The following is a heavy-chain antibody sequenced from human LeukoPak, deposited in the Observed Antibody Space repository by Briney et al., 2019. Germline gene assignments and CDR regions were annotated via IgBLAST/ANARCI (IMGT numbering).Heavy chain of an antibody. J-gene: IGHJ4*02. D-gene: IGHD3-3*01. CDR2: IYTSGST. V-gene: IGHV4-4*07. CDR3: ARGFLEWLFSY. Sequence: KPSETLCLTRTVSVGSISSDYWSWLRQPGGRGLEWTGRIYTSGSTNYHPSLQCRVTMSVDTSKNQLSLKLSSVTAADTAVYYCARGFLEWLFSYWGQGTLVTVSS. CDR1: VGSISSDY.